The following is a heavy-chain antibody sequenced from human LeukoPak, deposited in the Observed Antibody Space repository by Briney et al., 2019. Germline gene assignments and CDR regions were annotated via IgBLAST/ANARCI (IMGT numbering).Heavy chain of an antibody. CDR1: GFTFDTYA. CDR3: ARDPPFSSGWSQNHFDY. D-gene: IGHD6-19*01. Sequence: GGSLRLSCAPSGFTFDTYAMHWVRQAPGKGLEWVALITYDGGNTNYADSVKGRFTISRDNAKNILYLQMNSLRAEDTAVYYCARDPPFSSGWSQNHFDYWGEGSLVTVSS. V-gene: IGHV3-30*04. CDR2: ITYDGGNT. J-gene: IGHJ4*02.